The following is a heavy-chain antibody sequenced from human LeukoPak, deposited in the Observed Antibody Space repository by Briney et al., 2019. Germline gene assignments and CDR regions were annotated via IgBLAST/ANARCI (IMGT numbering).Heavy chain of an antibody. J-gene: IGHJ5*02. CDR2: TNHSGST. CDR1: GGSFSGYY. D-gene: IGHD3-3*01. V-gene: IGHV4-34*01. Sequence: SETLSLTCAVYGGSFSGYYWGWIRQPPGKGLEWIVETNHSGSTNYNPSLKSRVTISVGTSKNQFSLKLSSVTAADTAVYYCARGMYYDFWSGYTSGNWFDPWGQGTLVTVSS. CDR3: ARGMYYDFWSGYTSGNWFDP.